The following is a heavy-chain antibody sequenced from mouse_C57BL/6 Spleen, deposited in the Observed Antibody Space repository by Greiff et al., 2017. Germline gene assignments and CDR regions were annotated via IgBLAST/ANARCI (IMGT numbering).Heavy chain of an antibody. CDR2: IYPGSGNT. Sequence: VQLVESGAELVRPGASVKLSCKASGYTFTDYYINWVKQRPGQGLEWIARIYPGSGNTYYNEKFKGKATLTAEKSSSTAYMQLSSLTSEDSAVYFCARDYYSNYGYSDVWGTGTTVTVSS. CDR1: GYTFTDYY. CDR3: ARDYYSNYGYSDV. V-gene: IGHV1-76*01. J-gene: IGHJ1*03. D-gene: IGHD2-5*01.